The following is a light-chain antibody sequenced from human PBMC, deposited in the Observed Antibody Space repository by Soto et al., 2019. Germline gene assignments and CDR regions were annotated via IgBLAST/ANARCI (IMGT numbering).Light chain of an antibody. Sequence: EIVLTQSPATLSLSPGERATLSCRASQSVSSYLAWYQQKPGQAPRLLIYDASNRATGIPARFSGSGSGTDFTLTISNLEAEDFAVYYCQQRTNWPPMYTFGQGTKLEIK. V-gene: IGKV3-11*01. CDR3: QQRTNWPPMYT. J-gene: IGKJ2*01. CDR1: QSVSSY. CDR2: DAS.